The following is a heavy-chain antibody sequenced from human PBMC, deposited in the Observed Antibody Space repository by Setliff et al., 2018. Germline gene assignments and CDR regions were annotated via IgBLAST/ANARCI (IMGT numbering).Heavy chain of an antibody. J-gene: IGHJ5*02. CDR3: ARAGPTVTFFRVLVISWWDP. CDR1: GYSISSGYY. CDR2: FHTGGST. D-gene: IGHD3-3*01. V-gene: IGHV4-61*09. Sequence: SETLSLTCAVSGYSISSGYYWGWIRQPAGKGLEWIGHFHTGGSTNYNRSLRSRVSISVDTSKNQFSLKLSSVTAADTATYYCARAGPTVTFFRVLVISWWDPWGQGSLVTVSS.